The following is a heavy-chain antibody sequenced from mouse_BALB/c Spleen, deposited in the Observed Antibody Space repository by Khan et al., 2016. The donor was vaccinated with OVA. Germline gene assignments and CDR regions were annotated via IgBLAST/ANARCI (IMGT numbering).Heavy chain of an antibody. CDR2: IWSDGST. CDR3: ARQPYYRYNMMDY. J-gene: IGHJ4*01. Sequence: QVQLKQSGPGLVAPSQSLSITCTISGFSLTNYGVHWVRQPPGKGLEWLVVIWSDGSTTYNSDLKSRLTISKDNSKSQVFLKMNSLQTDDTATYFCARQPYYRYNMMDYWGQGTSVTVSS. CDR1: GFSLTNYG. V-gene: IGHV2-6-1*01. D-gene: IGHD2-12*01.